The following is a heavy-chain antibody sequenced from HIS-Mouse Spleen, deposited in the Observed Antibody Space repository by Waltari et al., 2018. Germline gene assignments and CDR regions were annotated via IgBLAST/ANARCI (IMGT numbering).Heavy chain of an antibody. J-gene: IGHJ2*01. CDR2: IYYSGST. CDR3: AREIPYSSSWYDWYFDL. Sequence: QLQLQESGPGLVKPSETLSLTCPFSGGSIRSSSYYLGWIRQPPGKGLEWIGSIYYSGSTYYNPSLKSRVTISVDTSKNQFSLKLSSVTAADMAVYYCAREIPYSSSWYDWYFDLWGRGTLVTVSS. CDR1: GGSIRSSSYY. V-gene: IGHV4-39*07. D-gene: IGHD6-13*01.